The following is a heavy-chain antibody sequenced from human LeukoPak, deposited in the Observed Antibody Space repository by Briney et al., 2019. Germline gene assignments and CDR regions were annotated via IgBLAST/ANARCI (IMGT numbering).Heavy chain of an antibody. CDR2: IYRGRT. D-gene: IGHD2-21*02. V-gene: IGHV4-59*12. CDR1: GGYISSYY. J-gene: IGHJ5*02. Sequence: SETLSLTCTVSGGYISSYYWSWIRQAPGKGPEWIGNIYRGRTRFNPSLTSRVTISLDMSKSQVSLNLTSVTAADTAIYYCAGEGEYGDSYSWGQGTLVVVSA. CDR3: AGEGEYGDSYS.